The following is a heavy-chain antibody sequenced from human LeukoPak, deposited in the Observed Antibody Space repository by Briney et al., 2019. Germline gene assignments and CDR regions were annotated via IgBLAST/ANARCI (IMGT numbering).Heavy chain of an antibody. Sequence: GGSLRLSCAASGFTLSSYAMSWVRQAPGKGLEWVSAISGSGGSTYYADSVKGRFTISRDNSKNTLYLQMNSLRAEDTAVYYCAKEDALAVAGLIYYYYYYMDVWGKGTTVTISS. J-gene: IGHJ6*03. CDR3: AKEDALAVAGLIYYYYYYMDV. V-gene: IGHV3-23*01. D-gene: IGHD6-19*01. CDR2: ISGSGGST. CDR1: GFTLSSYA.